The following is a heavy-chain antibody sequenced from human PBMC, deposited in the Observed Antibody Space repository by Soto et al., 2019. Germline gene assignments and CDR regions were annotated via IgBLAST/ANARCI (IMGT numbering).Heavy chain of an antibody. J-gene: IGHJ3*02. CDR1: GGTFKTES. CDR3: ARGHEYGGNSDAFDI. Sequence: QVRLVQSGAEVKKPGSSVKVSCKFSGGTFKTESINWLRQAPGQGLEWMGNILPAFGTADYAPKFHGRVTFTADQATTTAFMELSSLTSQNTAFYFCARGHEYGGNSDAFDIWGQGTLVTVSS. D-gene: IGHD4-17*01. CDR2: ILPAFGTA. V-gene: IGHV1-69*13.